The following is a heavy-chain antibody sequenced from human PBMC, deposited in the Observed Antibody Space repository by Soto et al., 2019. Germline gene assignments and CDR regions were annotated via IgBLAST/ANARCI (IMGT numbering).Heavy chain of an antibody. CDR1: GFTFSRYA. J-gene: IGHJ6*02. Sequence: QVQLVESGGGVVQPGRSLRLSCAAPGFTFSRYAMHWVRQAPGKGLEWVAVISNDGSNEYYGESVKGRFTISRDNSKNTLQLQMNSLRTEYTAEYYCARGQTPAYGIDDWGQGTTVTVSS. D-gene: IGHD2-2*01. V-gene: IGHV3-30*03. CDR2: ISNDGSNE. CDR3: ARGQTPAYGIDD.